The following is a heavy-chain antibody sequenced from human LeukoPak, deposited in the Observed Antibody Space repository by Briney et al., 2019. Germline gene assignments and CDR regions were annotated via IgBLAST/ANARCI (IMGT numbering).Heavy chain of an antibody. V-gene: IGHV1-46*01. CDR1: GGTFSSYA. J-gene: IGHJ4*02. CDR3: ARPTPEDHETSGSINSVYLFHY. D-gene: IGHD3-22*01. CDR2: IHPDGGGT. Sequence: ASVKVSCKASGGTFSSYAISWVRQAPGQEPEWMGIIHPDGGGTTYAQKFQGRVTMTSDLSTSTVYMQLNSLRSEDTAVYYCARPTPEDHETSGSINSVYLFHYWGQGTLVTVSS.